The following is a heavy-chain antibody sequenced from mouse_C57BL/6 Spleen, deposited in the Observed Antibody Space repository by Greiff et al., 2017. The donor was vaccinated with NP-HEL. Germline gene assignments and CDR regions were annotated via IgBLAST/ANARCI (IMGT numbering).Heavy chain of an antibody. D-gene: IGHD2-1*01. CDR1: GYAFTNYL. Sequence: QVHVKQSGAELVRPGTSVKVSCKASGYAFTNYLIEWVKQRPGQGLEWIGVINPGSGGTNYNEKFKGKATLTADKSSSTAYMQLSSLTSEDSAVYFCAREGDGNPWFAYWGQGTLVTVSA. CDR2: INPGSGGT. CDR3: AREGDGNPWFAY. V-gene: IGHV1-54*01. J-gene: IGHJ3*01.